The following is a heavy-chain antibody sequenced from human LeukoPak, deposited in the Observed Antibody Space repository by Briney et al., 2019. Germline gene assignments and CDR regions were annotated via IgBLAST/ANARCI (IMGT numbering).Heavy chain of an antibody. J-gene: IGHJ6*02. Sequence: SLXXTVXGVSVTTSGYYGAWIRQPPGRGLEWIGSISYSGITYYKPSLRGRVTISGDTAKNQFSLRLSSVTAADTAVYYCARHNDYASLMDVWGQGTTVTVSS. V-gene: IGHV4-39*01. CDR3: ARHNDYASLMDV. CDR2: ISYSGIT. D-gene: IGHD2-2*01. CDR1: GVSVTTSGYY.